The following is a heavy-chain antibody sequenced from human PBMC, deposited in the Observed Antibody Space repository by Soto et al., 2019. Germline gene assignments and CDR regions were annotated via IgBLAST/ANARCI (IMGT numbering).Heavy chain of an antibody. J-gene: IGHJ6*02. CDR2: IYTRGST. CDR1: GGSISTSY. V-gene: IGHV4-4*07. CDR3: AIDPVPTYSSSPQNYYYYGMDV. Sequence: QVQLQESGPGLVKPSETLALTCTVSGGSISTSYWSWIRQPDGKGLEWIGLIYTRGSTIYNPSLKSRVTMSVDTSKSQFSLTLTSVTAADTAVYYCAIDPVPTYSSSPQNYYYYGMDVWGQGTTVTVS. D-gene: IGHD6-6*01.